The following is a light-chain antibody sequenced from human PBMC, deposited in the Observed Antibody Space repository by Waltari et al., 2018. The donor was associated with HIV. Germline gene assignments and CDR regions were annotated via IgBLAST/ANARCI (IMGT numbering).Light chain of an antibody. J-gene: IGKJ4*01. CDR1: QSLLYSSDNKNY. V-gene: IGKV4-1*01. CDR3: QQYYSTLALT. Sequence: DIVMTQSPDSLAVSLGESATINCKSSQSLLYSSDNKNYLAWYQQKPGQPPKLLIYWASTRESGVPDRFSGSGSGTDFTLTINSLQAEDVAVYYCQQYYSTLALTFGGGTKVEIK. CDR2: WAS.